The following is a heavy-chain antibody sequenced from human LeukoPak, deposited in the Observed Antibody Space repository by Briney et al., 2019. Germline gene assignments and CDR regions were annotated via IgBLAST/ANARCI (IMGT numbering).Heavy chain of an antibody. Sequence: PSETLSLTCTVSGGSFSSSSYNWGWIRQPPGKGLGWIGNIDYSGTTYYNPSLKSRVTIPLDTSKDLFSLKLISVTAADTAVYYCARPPGIAAAWFDPWGQGTLVTVSS. CDR3: ARPPGIAAAWFDP. J-gene: IGHJ5*02. CDR1: GGSFSSSSYN. D-gene: IGHD6-13*01. CDR2: IDYSGTT. V-gene: IGHV4-39*01.